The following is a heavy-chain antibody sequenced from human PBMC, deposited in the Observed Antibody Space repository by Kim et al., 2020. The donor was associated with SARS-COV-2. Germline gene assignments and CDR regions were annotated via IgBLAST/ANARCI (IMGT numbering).Heavy chain of an antibody. CDR1: GGSISSYY. Sequence: SETLSLTCTVSGGSISSYYWSWIRQPPGKGLEWIGYIYYTGSTNYNPSLKSRVTISVDTSQNQFSLKLSSVTAADTAVYYCARDHREWLQYTANWYFDLWGRGTLVTVSS. CDR3: ARDHREWLQYTANWYFDL. CDR2: IYYTGST. J-gene: IGHJ2*01. D-gene: IGHD3-3*01. V-gene: IGHV4-59*01.